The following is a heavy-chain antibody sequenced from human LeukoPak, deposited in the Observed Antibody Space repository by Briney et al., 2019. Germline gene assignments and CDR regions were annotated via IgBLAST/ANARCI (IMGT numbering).Heavy chain of an antibody. V-gene: IGHV1-2*04. Sequence: ASVKVSCKASGYTFTDYYMHWVRQAPGQGLEWMGWINPNSGGTNYAQKFQGWVTMTRDTSISTAYMELSRLRSDDTAVYYCARESNGDFLDYWGQGTLVTVSS. CDR2: INPNSGGT. CDR1: GYTFTDYY. CDR3: ARESNGDFLDY. D-gene: IGHD2-21*02. J-gene: IGHJ4*02.